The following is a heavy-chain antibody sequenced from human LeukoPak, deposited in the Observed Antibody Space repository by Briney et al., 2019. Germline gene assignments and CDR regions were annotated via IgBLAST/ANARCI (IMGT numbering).Heavy chain of an antibody. D-gene: IGHD2-21*02. CDR1: GFTFSSYS. V-gene: IGHV3-48*04. CDR3: ARAPYCGGDCYSDYYYGMDV. CDR2: ISSSSSTI. J-gene: IGHJ6*02. Sequence: GGSLRLSCAASGFTFSSYSMNWVRQAPGKGLEWVSYISSSSSTIYYADSVKGRFTISRDNAKNSLYLQMNSLRAEDTAVYYCARAPYCGGDCYSDYYYGMDVWGQGTTVTVSS.